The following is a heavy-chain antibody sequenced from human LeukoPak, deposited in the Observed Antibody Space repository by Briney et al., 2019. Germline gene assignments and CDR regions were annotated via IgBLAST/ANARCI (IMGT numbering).Heavy chain of an antibody. D-gene: IGHD6-19*01. J-gene: IGHJ3*02. Sequence: GGSLRLSCAASGLTFSSYAMSWVRQAPGKGLEWVAVISGSGGSTYYADSVKGRFTISRDNSKNTLYLQMNSLRAEDMAVYYCAKYLAVAGNDAFEIWGQGTMVTVSS. CDR2: ISGSGGST. CDR3: AKYLAVAGNDAFEI. V-gene: IGHV3-23*01. CDR1: GLTFSSYA.